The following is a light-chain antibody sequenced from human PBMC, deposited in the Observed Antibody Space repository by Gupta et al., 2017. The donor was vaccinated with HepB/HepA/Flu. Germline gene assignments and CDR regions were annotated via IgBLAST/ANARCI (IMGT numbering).Light chain of an antibody. CDR1: QSVNQY. J-gene: IGKJ5*01. CDR2: DAS. V-gene: IGKV3-11*01. CDR3: QQRDSWPPVT. Sequence: ETVLTQSPVTLSLSPGERATLSCRASQSVNQYLAWYQQKPGQAPRLLIYDASNRDTGIPARFSGSGFGTDFTLTISSREPEDFAVYYCQQRDSWPPVTFGQGTRMEIK.